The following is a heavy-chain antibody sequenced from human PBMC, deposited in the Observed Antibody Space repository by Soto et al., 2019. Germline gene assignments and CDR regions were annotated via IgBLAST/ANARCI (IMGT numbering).Heavy chain of an antibody. CDR3: ARDLYYDFWSGYYDY. V-gene: IGHV1-3*01. Sequence: ASVKVSCKASGYTFTSYAMHWVRQAPGQRLEWMGWINAGNGNTKYSQKFQGRVTITRDTSASTAYMELSSLRSEDTAVYYCARDLYYDFWSGYYDYWGQGTLVTVSS. D-gene: IGHD3-3*01. CDR2: INAGNGNT. J-gene: IGHJ4*02. CDR1: GYTFTSYA.